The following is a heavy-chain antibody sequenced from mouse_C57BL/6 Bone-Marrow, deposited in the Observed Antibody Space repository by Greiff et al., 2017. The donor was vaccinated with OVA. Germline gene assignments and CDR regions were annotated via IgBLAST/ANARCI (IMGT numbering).Heavy chain of an antibody. CDR1: GFYIKDDY. J-gene: IGHJ2*01. D-gene: IGHD2-1*01. V-gene: IGHV14-4*01. Sequence: VQLQQSGAELVRPGASVKMSCTASGFYIKDDYMHWVKQRPEQGLEWIGWIGPENGDTEYASMFSGQGIITADTSSYTAYLQLSSLTSEDTAVYYCSYYPSYYFDCRRQGTTLTDSS. CDR3: SYYPSYYFDC. CDR2: IGPENGDT.